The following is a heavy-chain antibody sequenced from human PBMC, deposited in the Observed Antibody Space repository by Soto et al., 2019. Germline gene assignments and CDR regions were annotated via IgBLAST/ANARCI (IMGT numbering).Heavy chain of an antibody. CDR3: ARVGYSGSTFDY. J-gene: IGHJ4*02. V-gene: IGHV1-8*02. CDR2: INPNSGNT. Sequence: VKVSCKASGYTFTGYYMHWVRQAPGQGLEWMGWINPNSGNTGYAQKFQGRVTMTRNTSISTAYMELSSLRSEDTAVYYCARVGYSGSTFDYWGQGTLVTVSS. D-gene: IGHD1-26*01. CDR1: GYTFTGYY.